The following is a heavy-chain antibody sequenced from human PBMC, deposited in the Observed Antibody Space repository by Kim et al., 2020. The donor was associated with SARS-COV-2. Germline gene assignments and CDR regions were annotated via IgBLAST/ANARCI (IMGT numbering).Heavy chain of an antibody. CDR2: IAYDEINK. J-gene: IGHJ1*01. V-gene: IGHV3-33*08. D-gene: IGHD4-4*01. CDR3: VRDSNKLFYTEDYFQD. Sequence: GGSLRLSCAASGFTFSSYGLHWVRQAPGKGLEGVAFIAYDEINKYYADSVEGRFTVSRDNSKKMVFLQMKSLRAEDTAVYYCVRDSNKLFYTEDYFQDWGQGTLVTVSS. CDR1: GFTFSSYG.